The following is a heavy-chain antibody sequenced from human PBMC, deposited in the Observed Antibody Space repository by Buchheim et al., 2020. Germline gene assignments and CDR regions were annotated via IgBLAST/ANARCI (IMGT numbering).Heavy chain of an antibody. J-gene: IGHJ6*02. V-gene: IGHV3-30*18. CDR3: AKSLITGLYYYYGMDV. CDR1: GFTFSSYG. D-gene: IGHD1-20*01. CDR2: ISYDGSNK. Sequence: QVQLVESGGGVVQPGRSLRLSCAASGFTFSSYGMHWVRQAPGKGLEWVAVISYDGSNKYYADSVKGRFTISRDNSKNTLYLQMNSLRAEDTAVYYCAKSLITGLYYYYGMDVWGQGTT.